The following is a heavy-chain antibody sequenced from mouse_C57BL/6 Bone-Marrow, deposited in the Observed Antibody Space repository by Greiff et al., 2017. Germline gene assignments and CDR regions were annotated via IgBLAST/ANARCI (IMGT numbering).Heavy chain of an antibody. J-gene: IGHJ2*01. CDR2: IDPSDSYT. V-gene: IGHV1-69*01. Sequence: QVQLQQPGAELVMPGASVKLSCKASGYTFTSYWMHWVKQRPGQGLEWIGEIDPSDSYTNYNQKFKGKSTLTVDKSSSTAYMHLSSLTSEDSAVYYCARDYDYDGGDYFDYWGQGTTLTVSS. CDR1: GYTFTSYW. CDR3: ARDYDYDGGDYFDY. D-gene: IGHD2-4*01.